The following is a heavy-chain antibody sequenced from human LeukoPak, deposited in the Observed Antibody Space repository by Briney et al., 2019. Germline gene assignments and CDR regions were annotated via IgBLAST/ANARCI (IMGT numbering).Heavy chain of an antibody. CDR2: IIPIFGIA. CDR3: ESDRSGNFDY. V-gene: IGHV1-69*04. Sequence: GASVTVSCKASVGTFISYAISWVRQAPGQGLEWMGRIIPIFGIANYAQKFQGRVTITAHKTTSTAYMELSRLRSEDTGVYYYESDRSGNFDYWGQGTLVTVSS. J-gene: IGHJ4*02. D-gene: IGHD2-15*01. CDR1: VGTFISYA.